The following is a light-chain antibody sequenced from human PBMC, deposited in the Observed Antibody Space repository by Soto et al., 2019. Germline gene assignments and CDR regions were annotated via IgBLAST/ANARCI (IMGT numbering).Light chain of an antibody. CDR2: GAS. V-gene: IGKV3-15*01. Sequence: EIVMTQSPATLSVSPGERATLSCRASESVSSNLAWYQQKPGQPPSLLIYGASARATGIPARFSGSGSGTEFTLTISSLQSEDFAVYYCQQRARWPSTFGPGTKVEMK. CDR1: ESVSSN. CDR3: QQRARWPST. J-gene: IGKJ2*02.